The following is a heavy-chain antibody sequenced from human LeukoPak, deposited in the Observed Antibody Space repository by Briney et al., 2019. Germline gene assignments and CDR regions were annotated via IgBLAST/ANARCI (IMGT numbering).Heavy chain of an antibody. CDR2: INQDESEK. V-gene: IGHV3-7*01. D-gene: IGHD1-26*01. Sequence: GGSLRLSCAASGFTFSTYWMSWVRQTPEKGLEWVANINQDESEKYYVYSVKGGFTISRDKARNSLYLQMNSLRAEDTAVYYCARPSLNSGSYFDYWGQGILVTVSS. CDR3: ARPSLNSGSYFDY. CDR1: GFTFSTYW. J-gene: IGHJ4*02.